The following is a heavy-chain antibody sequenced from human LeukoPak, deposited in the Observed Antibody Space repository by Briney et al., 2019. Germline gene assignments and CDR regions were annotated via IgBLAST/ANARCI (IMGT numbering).Heavy chain of an antibody. V-gene: IGHV3-23*01. CDR2: ISSSGDNT. Sequence: GGSLRLSCAASGFTFSSFGMSWVRQAPGKGLEWVSAISSSGDNTWYADSVKGRFTISRDNSKNTLYLQMNSLRAEDTAVYYCAKDQTDSYGFFGGGDAFDIWGQGTMVTVSS. D-gene: IGHD5-18*01. CDR1: GFTFSSFG. J-gene: IGHJ3*02. CDR3: AKDQTDSYGFFGGGDAFDI.